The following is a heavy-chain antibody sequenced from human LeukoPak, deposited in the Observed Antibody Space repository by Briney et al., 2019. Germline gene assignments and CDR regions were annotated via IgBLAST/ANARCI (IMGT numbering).Heavy chain of an antibody. CDR3: ARDPGIAAAGNSFDP. V-gene: IGHV1-2*06. CDR2: INPNSGVT. J-gene: IGHJ5*02. D-gene: IGHD6-13*01. CDR1: GYTFTDYY. Sequence: GASVKVSCKASGYTFTDYYMHWVRQAPGQGLEWMGRINPNSGVTKYAERFQGRVTMTRDTSISTAYMELSRLRSDDAAAYYCARDPGIAAAGNSFDPWGQGTLVTVSS.